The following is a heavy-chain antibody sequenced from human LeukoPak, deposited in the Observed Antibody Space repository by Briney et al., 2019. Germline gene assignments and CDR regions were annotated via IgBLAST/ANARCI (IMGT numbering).Heavy chain of an antibody. Sequence: SETLSLTCAVYGGSFSGYYWSWIRQPPGKGLEWIGEINHSGSTNYNPSLKSRVTISVDTSKNQFFLKLSSVTAADTAVYYCARGLVTTNPYFDYWGQGTLVTVSS. V-gene: IGHV4-34*01. CDR2: INHSGST. CDR3: ARGLVTTNPYFDY. D-gene: IGHD4-11*01. J-gene: IGHJ4*02. CDR1: GGSFSGYY.